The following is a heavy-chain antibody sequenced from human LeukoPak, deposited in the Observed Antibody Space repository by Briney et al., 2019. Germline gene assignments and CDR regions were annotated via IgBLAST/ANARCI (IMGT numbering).Heavy chain of an antibody. D-gene: IGHD3-10*01. J-gene: IGHJ5*02. CDR1: GGTFSSYA. CDR2: IIPIFGTA. V-gene: IGHV1-69*05. Sequence: GSSVKVSCKASGGTFSSYAISWVRQAPGQGLEWMGRIIPIFGTANYAQKFQGRVTITTDESTTTAYMEMSSLRSEDTAVYYCARGYYYGSESYWHTKWFDPWGQGTLVTVSS. CDR3: ARGYYYGSESYWHTKWFDP.